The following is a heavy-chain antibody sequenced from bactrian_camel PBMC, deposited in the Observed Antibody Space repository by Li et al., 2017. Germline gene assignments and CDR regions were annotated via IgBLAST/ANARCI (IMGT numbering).Heavy chain of an antibody. CDR2: IDKNGATI. V-gene: IGHV3S1*01. CDR1: GFTFTFGVYW. CDR3: TKREGATYRGGYYYTR. J-gene: IGHJ4*01. Sequence: HVQLVESGGGLVEPGGSLRLSCAASGFTFTFGVYWLYWIRQAPGKGLEWVSRIDKNGATIAYVDSVKGRFTISRDNAKNTLYLQLNSLKTEDTAMYYCTKREGATYRGGYYYTRWGQGTQVTVS. D-gene: IGHD2*01.